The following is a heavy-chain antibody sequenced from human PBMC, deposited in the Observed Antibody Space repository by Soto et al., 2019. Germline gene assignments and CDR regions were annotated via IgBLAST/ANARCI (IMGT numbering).Heavy chain of an antibody. V-gene: IGHV1-8*01. CDR1: GYPFTTYD. J-gene: IGHJ6*02. CDR3: ARERKFDFWRKGLDV. Sequence: XAVKVSCTASGYPFTTYDSNWVRQAPGQGLEWLGWMDPNSGSTGYAQNFQGRITMARNISRNTAHMELSSLQSEDTAVYYCARERKFDFWRKGLDVWGQGTTVTVSS. CDR2: MDPNSGST. D-gene: IGHD3-3*01.